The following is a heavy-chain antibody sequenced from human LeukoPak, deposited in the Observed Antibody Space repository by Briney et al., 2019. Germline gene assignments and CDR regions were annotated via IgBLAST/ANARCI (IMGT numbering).Heavy chain of an antibody. J-gene: IGHJ5*02. Sequence: APVKVSCKTSGGTFPTYAITWVRQAPGQGLEWMGKIIPISGTTNYAQKFQGRVTFTADESTSTAYMELSSLRSEDTALYYCARKLRLGGNWFDPWGQGTLVTVSS. V-gene: IGHV1-69*13. CDR3: ARKLRLGGNWFDP. CDR1: GGTFPTYA. D-gene: IGHD1-26*01. CDR2: IIPISGTT.